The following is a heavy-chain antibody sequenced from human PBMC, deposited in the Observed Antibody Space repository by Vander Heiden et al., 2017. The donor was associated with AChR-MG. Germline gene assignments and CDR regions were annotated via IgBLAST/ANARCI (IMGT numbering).Heavy chain of an antibody. J-gene: IGHJ4*02. CDR2: ISYDGSNK. Sequence: QVQLVESGGGVVQPGRSLRLSCAASGFPSSSHARHWVRQAPGKGLEWVAVISYDGSNKYYADSVKGRFTISRDNSKNTLYLQMNSLRAEDTAVYYCARESAMTTVTPGDYWGQGTLVTVSS. CDR3: ARESAMTTVTPGDY. CDR1: GFPSSSHA. D-gene: IGHD4-17*01. V-gene: IGHV3-30-3*01.